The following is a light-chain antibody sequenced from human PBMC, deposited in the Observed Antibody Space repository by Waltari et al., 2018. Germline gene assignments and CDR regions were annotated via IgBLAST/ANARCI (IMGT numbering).Light chain of an antibody. CDR1: SSDVGSYNR. J-gene: IGLJ2*01. CDR2: VVS. Sequence: QSALTQPPSVSGSPGQSVTISCPGTSSDVGSYNRVSWYQTPPGTAPKLMSYVVSYRPAWVPDRFAASKSGNTASLTISGLQAEDEADYSCSSYTSSNSVVFGGGTNLTVL. V-gene: IGLV2-18*02. CDR3: SSYTSSNSVV.